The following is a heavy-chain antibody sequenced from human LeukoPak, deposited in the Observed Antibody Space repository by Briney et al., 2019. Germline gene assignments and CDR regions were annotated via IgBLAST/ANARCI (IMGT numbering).Heavy chain of an antibody. CDR2: IYSGGST. J-gene: IGHJ4*02. Sequence: GGSLRLSCAASGFTVSSNYMNWVRQAPGKGLEWVSVIYSGGSTYYADSVKGRFTISRDNSKNTLYLQMNSLRAEDTAVYYCTLLQYFPFDYWGQGTLVTVSS. CDR1: GFTVSSNY. V-gene: IGHV3-66*02. CDR3: TLLQYFPFDY. D-gene: IGHD1-26*01.